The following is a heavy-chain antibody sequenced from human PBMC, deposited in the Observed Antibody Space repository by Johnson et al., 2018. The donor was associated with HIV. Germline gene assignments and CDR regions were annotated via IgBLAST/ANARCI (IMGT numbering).Heavy chain of an antibody. CDR3: AKRAATGDDAFDI. CDR1: GFTFDDYA. D-gene: IGHD3-16*01. Sequence: VQLVESGGGLVKTGGSLRLSCAASGFTFDDYAMHWVRQAPGKGLEWVSGISWNSGSIGYADSVKGRFTISRDDSKNTVHLQISSLRPEDTAVYYCAKRAATGDDAFDIWGQGTMVTVSS. J-gene: IGHJ3*02. V-gene: IGHV3-9*01. CDR2: ISWNSGSI.